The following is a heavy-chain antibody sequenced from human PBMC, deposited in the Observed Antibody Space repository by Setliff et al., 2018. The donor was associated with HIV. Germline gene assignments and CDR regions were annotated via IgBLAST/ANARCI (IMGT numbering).Heavy chain of an antibody. Sequence: PSQTLSLPCAISGDTISSNSVSWNWIRQSPSRGFEWLGRTYYRSKWYNDYAVSVKSRMTFNPDTSKNQFSLQLNSVTPEDTAVYFCARGNSTKRGFDYWGLGTLVTVSS. CDR2: TYYRSKWYN. CDR1: GDTISSNSVS. J-gene: IGHJ4*02. CDR3: ARGNSTKRGFDY. D-gene: IGHD3-10*01. V-gene: IGHV6-1*01.